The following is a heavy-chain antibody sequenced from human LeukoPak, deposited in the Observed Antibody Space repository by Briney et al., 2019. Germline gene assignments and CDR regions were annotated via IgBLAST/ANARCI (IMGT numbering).Heavy chain of an antibody. V-gene: IGHV4-4*07. CDR3: ARKPVPRRVGSGGRFDP. J-gene: IGHJ5*02. D-gene: IGHD3-10*01. CDR2: IYTSGLS. Sequence: SETLSLTCTVSGGPVSGYFWSWIRQPAGKGLEWIGRIYTSGLSDYNPSLKSRVTMPVDTSKSQFSLKFFSVTAAETAVYYCARKPVPRRVGSGGRFDPWGQGIRVTVSS. CDR1: GGPVSGYF.